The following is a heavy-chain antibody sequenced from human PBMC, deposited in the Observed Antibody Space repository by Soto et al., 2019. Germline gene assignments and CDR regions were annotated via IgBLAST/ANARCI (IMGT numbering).Heavy chain of an antibody. Sequence: GGSLRLSCAASGFTFDDYTMHWVRQAPGKGLEWVSLISWDGGSTYYADSVKGRFTISRDNSKNSLYLQMNSLRTEDTALYYCAKDRSYDNSGMDVWSQGTTVTVSS. D-gene: IGHD3-22*01. V-gene: IGHV3-43*01. CDR3: AKDRSYDNSGMDV. CDR1: GFTFDDYT. CDR2: ISWDGGST. J-gene: IGHJ6*02.